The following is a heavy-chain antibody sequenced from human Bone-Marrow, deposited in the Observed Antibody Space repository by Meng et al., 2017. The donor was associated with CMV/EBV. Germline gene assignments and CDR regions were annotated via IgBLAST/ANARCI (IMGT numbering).Heavy chain of an antibody. CDR3: AKDRDGGYNFGNGYFDY. CDR2: ISSGGGYI. J-gene: IGHJ4*02. CDR1: GFAFSSYS. Sequence: GGSLRLSCAGSGFAFSSYSMNWVRLTPGKGLEWVSSISSGGGYIFHADSVKGRFTTSRDNAKNLLFLQMNSLRAEDTAVYYCAKDRDGGYNFGNGYFDYWGQGTLVTASS. V-gene: IGHV3-21*01. D-gene: IGHD5-18*01.